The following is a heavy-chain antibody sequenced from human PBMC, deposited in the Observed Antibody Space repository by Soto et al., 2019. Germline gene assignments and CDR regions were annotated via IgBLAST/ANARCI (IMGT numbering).Heavy chain of an antibody. V-gene: IGHV1-69*13. J-gene: IGHJ6*02. Sequence: SVKVSCKASGGTSSSYAISWVRQAPGQGLEWMGGIIPIFGTANYAQKFQGRVTITADESTSTAYMELSSLRSEDTAVYYCARGSIAARGRYYYGMDVWGQGTTVTVSS. D-gene: IGHD6-6*01. CDR2: IIPIFGTA. CDR1: GGTSSSYA. CDR3: ARGSIAARGRYYYGMDV.